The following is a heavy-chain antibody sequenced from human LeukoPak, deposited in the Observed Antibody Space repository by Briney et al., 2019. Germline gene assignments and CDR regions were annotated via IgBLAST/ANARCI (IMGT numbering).Heavy chain of an antibody. V-gene: IGHV4-39*07. D-gene: IGHD6-19*01. Sequence: SETLSLTCTVSGGSISSSSYYWGWIRQPPGKGLEWIGSIYYSGSTDYNPSLKSRVTISVDTSKNQFSLKLSSVTAADTAVYYCARVENIAVAGTLRYWGQGTLVTVSS. CDR3: ARVENIAVAGTLRY. CDR1: GGSISSSSYY. J-gene: IGHJ4*02. CDR2: IYYSGST.